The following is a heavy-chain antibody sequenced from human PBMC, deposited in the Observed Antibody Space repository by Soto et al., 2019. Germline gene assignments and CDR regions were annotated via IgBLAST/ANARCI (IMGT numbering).Heavy chain of an antibody. Sequence: GGSLRLSCAASGFTFSSYAMSWVRQAPGKGLEWVSAISGSGGSTYYADSVKGRFTISRDNSKNTLYLQMNSLRAEDTAVYYCAKDHSSGWYTSEYFQHWGQGTLVTVSS. CDR3: AKDHSSGWYTSEYFQH. V-gene: IGHV3-23*01. CDR1: GFTFSSYA. J-gene: IGHJ1*01. D-gene: IGHD6-19*01. CDR2: ISGSGGST.